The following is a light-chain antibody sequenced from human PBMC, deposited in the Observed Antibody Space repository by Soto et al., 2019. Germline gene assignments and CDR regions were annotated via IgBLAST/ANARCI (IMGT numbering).Light chain of an antibody. CDR2: DVS. V-gene: IGKV1-33*01. Sequence: DIQMTQSPSSLSASVGDRVTITCQASQNIRKDLNWYQQKPGKAPQLLIYDVSTLETGVPSRFNGSGFGTDFTFTINSLQAEDVATYYCQQHDILPITFGHGTRLEIK. J-gene: IGKJ5*01. CDR1: QNIRKD. CDR3: QQHDILPIT.